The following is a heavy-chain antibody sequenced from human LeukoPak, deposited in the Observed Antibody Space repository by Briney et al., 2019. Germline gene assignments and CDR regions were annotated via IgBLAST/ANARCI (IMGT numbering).Heavy chain of an antibody. CDR1: GYTFTGYY. Sequence: ASVKVSCKASGYTFTGYYMHWVRQAPGQGLEWMGWINPNSGGTNYAQKFQGRVTMTRDTSISTAYMELSRLRSDDTAAYYCARGKAYYDSSGYQFDYWGQGTLVTVSS. V-gene: IGHV1-2*02. D-gene: IGHD3-22*01. CDR3: ARGKAYYDSSGYQFDY. J-gene: IGHJ4*02. CDR2: INPNSGGT.